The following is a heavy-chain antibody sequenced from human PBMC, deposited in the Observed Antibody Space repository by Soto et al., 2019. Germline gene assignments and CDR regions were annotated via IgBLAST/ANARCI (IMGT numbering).Heavy chain of an antibody. CDR2: ISSSSSYI. J-gene: IGHJ3*02. Sequence: PGGSLRLSCAASGFTFSSYSMNWVRQAPGKGLEWVSSISSSSSYIYYADSVKGRFTISRDNAKNSLYLQMNSLRAEDTAVYYCARGKALGVVTAMTHASDIWGQGTMVTVSS. V-gene: IGHV3-21*01. CDR1: GFTFSSYS. D-gene: IGHD2-21*02. CDR3: ARGKALGVVTAMTHASDI.